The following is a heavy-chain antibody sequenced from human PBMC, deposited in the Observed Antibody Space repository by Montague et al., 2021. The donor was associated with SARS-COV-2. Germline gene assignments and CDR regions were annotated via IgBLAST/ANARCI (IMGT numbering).Heavy chain of an antibody. D-gene: IGHD3-9*01. Sequence: SETLSLTCVVSDVSLSTSTWRSWVRQPPGKGLEWVGEIYLSGFTQYNPSVKSRVSISLDDSRSQFSLRLTSVTAADTAVYFCARGRLGNRGFDYWGQGTLVTVSS. CDR2: IYLSGFT. CDR1: DVSLSTSTW. J-gene: IGHJ4*02. V-gene: IGHV4-4*02. CDR3: ARGRLGNRGFDY.